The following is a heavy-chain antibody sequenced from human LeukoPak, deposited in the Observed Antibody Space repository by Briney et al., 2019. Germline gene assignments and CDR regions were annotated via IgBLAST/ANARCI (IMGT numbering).Heavy chain of an antibody. V-gene: IGHV3-30*02. D-gene: IGHD2-2*01. CDR2: IRYDGSNK. CDR1: GFTFSSYA. J-gene: IGHJ4*02. CDR3: AKNHRVIVVVPAALGY. Sequence: GGSLRLSCAASGFTFSSYAMGWVRQAPGKGLEWVAFIRYDGSNKYYADSVKGRFTISRDNSKNTLYLQMNSLRAEDTAVNYCAKNHRVIVVVPAALGYWGQGTLVTVSS.